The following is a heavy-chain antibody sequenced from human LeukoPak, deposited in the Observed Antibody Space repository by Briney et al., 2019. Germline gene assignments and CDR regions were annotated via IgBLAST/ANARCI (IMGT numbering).Heavy chain of an antibody. J-gene: IGHJ2*01. CDR1: GFTLSYYG. D-gene: IGHD3-22*01. CDR2: MWSDGSKT. V-gene: IGHV3-33*01. Sequence: GKSLRLSCTASGFTLSYYGMHWVRQASGKGLELVALMWSDGSKTSYADSVKGRFTISRDISRNTLYLQMNSLRAEDTALYYCARDADTSAFYWYFDLWGRGTLVTVSS. CDR3: ARDADTSAFYWYFDL.